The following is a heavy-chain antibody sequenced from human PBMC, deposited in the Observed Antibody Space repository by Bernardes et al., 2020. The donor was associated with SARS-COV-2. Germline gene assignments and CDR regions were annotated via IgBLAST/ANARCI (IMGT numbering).Heavy chain of an antibody. D-gene: IGHD3-3*01. V-gene: IGHV4-39*07. CDR2: MYHSGST. CDR3: ARDVGTDFWSGYLSPTFDY. CDR1: GGSISSSSYY. Sequence: SETLSLTCTLSGGSISSSSYYWGWIRQPPGKGLEWIGSMYHSGSTYYNPSLKSRVTISLDAPKNQFSLTLSSVTAADTAVYYCARDVGTDFWSGYLSPTFDYWGQGTLVTVSS. J-gene: IGHJ4*02.